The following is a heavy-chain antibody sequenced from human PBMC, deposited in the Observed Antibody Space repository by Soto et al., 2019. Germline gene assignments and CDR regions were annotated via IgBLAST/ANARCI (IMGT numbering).Heavy chain of an antibody. J-gene: IGHJ3*02. V-gene: IGHV4-34*01. Sequence: QVQLQQWGAGLLKPSETLSLTCAVYGGSFSGYFWSWVRQPPGKGLEWIGEINHSGSTNYNPSLKSRVTISVDTSKGHSSLKLSSVTAADTAVYYCASPLSSGWRDAFDICGQGTMVTVSS. CDR3: ASPLSSGWRDAFDI. D-gene: IGHD6-19*01. CDR2: INHSGST. CDR1: GGSFSGYF.